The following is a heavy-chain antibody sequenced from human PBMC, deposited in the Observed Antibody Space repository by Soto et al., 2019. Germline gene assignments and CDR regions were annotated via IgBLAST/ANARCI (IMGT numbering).Heavy chain of an antibody. D-gene: IGHD4-17*01. Sequence: SETLSRTWPVSGGSVTNSSYYWVWIRQSPGKGLEWIGSVYYRGRSYSKSSVKSRVTISVDTSKNRFSLSLNSVTASDTAVYFCVSQRTTAPTQAYFDYWGPGALVTVSS. V-gene: IGHV4-39*01. CDR3: VSQRTTAPTQAYFDY. J-gene: IGHJ4*02. CDR1: GGSVTNSSYY. CDR2: VYYRGRS.